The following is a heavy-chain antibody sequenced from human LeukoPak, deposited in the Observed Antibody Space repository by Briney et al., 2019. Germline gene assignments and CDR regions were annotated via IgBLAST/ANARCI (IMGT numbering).Heavy chain of an antibody. D-gene: IGHD5-18*01. J-gene: IGHJ4*02. Sequence: GGSLRLSCAASGFTFSNYAMTWVRQAPGKGLEWVSAMNGNGETTRYADSVKGRFTISRDNPKNTLYLLMNNLRAEDTAVYYCTKALDTKWRFDYWGQGTLVTVSS. CDR1: GFTFSNYA. CDR2: MNGNGETT. V-gene: IGHV3-23*01. CDR3: TKALDTKWRFDY.